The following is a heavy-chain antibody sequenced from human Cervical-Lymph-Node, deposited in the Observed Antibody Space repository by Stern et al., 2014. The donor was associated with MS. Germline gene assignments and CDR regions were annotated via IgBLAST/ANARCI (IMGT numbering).Heavy chain of an antibody. J-gene: IGHJ5*02. CDR2: IMPNSGAT. V-gene: IGHV1-2*06. Sequence: MQLVESGAEVKQPGASVKVSCKASGYIFTGYYIHWVRQAPGQGLEWMGRIMPNSGATNCAQKFQGRVTLTRDTSITTAYMDLSSLRPDDTAVYYCARDRADWPSVMWFDPWGQGTLVTVSS. CDR1: GYIFTGYY. D-gene: IGHD3-9*01. CDR3: ARDRADWPSVMWFDP.